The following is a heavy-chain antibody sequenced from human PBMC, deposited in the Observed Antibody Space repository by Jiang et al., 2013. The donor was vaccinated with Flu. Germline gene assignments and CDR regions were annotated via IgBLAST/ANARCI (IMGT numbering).Heavy chain of an antibody. J-gene: IGHJ3*02. D-gene: IGHD3-16*02. Sequence: GAEVKKPGASVKVSCKASGYTFTSYGISWVRQAPGQGLEWMGWISAYNGNTNYAQKVQGRVTMTTDTSTNTAYMELRSLRPEDTAVYYCARSVTRADAFNIWGQGTMITVSS. V-gene: IGHV1-18*01. CDR3: ARSVTRADAFNI. CDR2: ISAYNGNT. CDR1: GYTFTSYG.